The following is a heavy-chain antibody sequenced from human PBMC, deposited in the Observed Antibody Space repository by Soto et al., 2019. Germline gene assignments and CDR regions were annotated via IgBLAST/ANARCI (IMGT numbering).Heavy chain of an antibody. CDR3: ARAFGSTMPSLF. CDR1: GGYISSYY. V-gene: IGHV4-59*01. CDR2: IYYSGST. J-gene: IGHJ4*02. D-gene: IGHD2-2*01. Sequence: QVQLQESGPGLVKPSETLSLTCTVSGGYISSYYWTWIRQPPGKGLEWIGYIYYSGSTNYNPSLKSRVTMAIDTSKKQFSLKLSSLTAADTAVYYCARAFGSTMPSLFWGPGTLVHVSS.